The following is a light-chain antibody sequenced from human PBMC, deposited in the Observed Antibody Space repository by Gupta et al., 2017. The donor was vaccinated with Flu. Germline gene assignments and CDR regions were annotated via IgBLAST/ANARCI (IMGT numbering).Light chain of an antibody. V-gene: IGLV2-14*01. CDR3: GSYTRTTTLV. CDR1: SSDIGSYKY. CDR2: DGT. J-gene: IGLJ2*01. Sequence: SITISCTGTSSDIGSYKYVSWYQQDPGKAPQLLIYDGTKRPSGVSTRFSGSKSGDTASLTISGLQAEDEADYYCGSYTRTTTLVFGGGTRLTVL.